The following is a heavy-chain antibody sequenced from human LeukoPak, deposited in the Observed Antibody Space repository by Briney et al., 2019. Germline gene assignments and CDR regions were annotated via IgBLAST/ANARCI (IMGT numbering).Heavy chain of an antibody. V-gene: IGHV4-61*02. CDR1: GGSISSGSYY. CDR3: ARVTYYDFWSGYPPPWFDP. D-gene: IGHD3-3*01. J-gene: IGHJ5*02. CDR2: IYTCGST. Sequence: SETLSLTCTVSGGSISSGSYYWSWIRQSAGKGLEWIGRIYTCGSTNYNPSLKSRVTISVDTSKNQFSLKLSSVTAADTAVYYCARVTYYDFWSGYPPPWFDPWGQGTLVTVSS.